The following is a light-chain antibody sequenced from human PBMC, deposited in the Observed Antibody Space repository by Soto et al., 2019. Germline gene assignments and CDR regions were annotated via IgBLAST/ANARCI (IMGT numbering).Light chain of an antibody. Sequence: QSALTQPASVSGSPGQSITISCTGTNSDVGAYPYVSWYQQHPGNAPKLLIYEGADRPSGVSDRFSGSTSGNTASLTISARQVEDEAVYYCSSYVTSGTTLIFGGGTKVTVL. J-gene: IGLJ2*01. V-gene: IGLV2-14*03. CDR1: NSDVGAYPY. CDR3: SSYVTSGTTLI. CDR2: EGA.